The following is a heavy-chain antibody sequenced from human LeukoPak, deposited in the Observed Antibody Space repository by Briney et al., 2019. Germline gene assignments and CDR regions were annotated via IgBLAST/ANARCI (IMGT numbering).Heavy chain of an antibody. CDR1: GFTFSSYG. J-gene: IGHJ4*02. V-gene: IGHV3-30*03. CDR2: ISYDGSNK. CDR3: ASWSDYDILTGTDY. Sequence: GGSLRLSCAASGFTFSSYGMHWVRQAPGKGLEWVAVISYDGSNKYYADSVKGRFTISRDNSKNTLYLQMNSLRAEDTAVYYCASWSDYDILTGTDYWGQGTLVTVSS. D-gene: IGHD3-9*01.